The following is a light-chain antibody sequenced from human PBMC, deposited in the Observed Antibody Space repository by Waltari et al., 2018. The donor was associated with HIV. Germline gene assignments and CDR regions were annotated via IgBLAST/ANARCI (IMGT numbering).Light chain of an antibody. CDR3: QQYFRIPPT. V-gene: IGKV3-20*01. J-gene: IGKJ4*01. CDR1: QSVTSNF. Sequence: EIVLTQSPGTLSLSPGERATLSCRASQSVTSNFLAWYQHKPGQAPRLLIYGASIRPTGIPDRFSGSGSGSDFTLTITRLEPGDVAVYHCQQYFRIPPTFGGGTKVEIK. CDR2: GAS.